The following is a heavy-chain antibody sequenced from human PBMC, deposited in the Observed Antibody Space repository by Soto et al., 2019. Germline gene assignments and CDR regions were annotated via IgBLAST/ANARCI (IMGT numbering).Heavy chain of an antibody. V-gene: IGHV1-24*01. CDR3: ARVVAAAVGY. J-gene: IGHJ4*02. Sequence: ASVKVSCKVSGYTLTELSMHWVRQAPGKGLEWMGGFDPEDGETIYAQKFQGRVTMTEDTSTSTAYMELRSLRSDDTAVYYCARVVAAAVGYWGQGTLVTVSS. CDR1: GYTLTELS. D-gene: IGHD6-13*01. CDR2: FDPEDGET.